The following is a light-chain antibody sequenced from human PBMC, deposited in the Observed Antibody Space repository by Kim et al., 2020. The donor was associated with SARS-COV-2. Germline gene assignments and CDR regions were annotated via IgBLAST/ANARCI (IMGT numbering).Light chain of an antibody. CDR3: NSRDSTGKRWV. V-gene: IGLV3-19*01. CDR2: GRN. J-gene: IGLJ1*01. Sequence: SSELTQDPAVSVALGQTVKITCQGDSLRSYYASWYQQKPGQAPILVIYGRNNRPSGIPDRFSGSSSVNTASLTTTGAQAEDEADYYCNSRDSTGKRWVFG. CDR1: SLRSYY.